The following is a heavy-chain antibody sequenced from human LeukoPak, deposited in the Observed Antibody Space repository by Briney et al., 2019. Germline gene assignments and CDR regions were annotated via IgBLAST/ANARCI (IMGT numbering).Heavy chain of an antibody. J-gene: IGHJ4*02. CDR1: GDSISSYY. Sequence: PSETLSLTCTVSGDSISSYYWSWIRQPAGKGLEWIGRIYTKGSINYNPSLKSRVTMSVDTSKNRFSLNLSSVTAADTAVYYCARGKLGTDFDYWGQGTLVTVSS. V-gene: IGHV4-4*07. CDR2: IYTKGSI. D-gene: IGHD1-1*01. CDR3: ARGKLGTDFDY.